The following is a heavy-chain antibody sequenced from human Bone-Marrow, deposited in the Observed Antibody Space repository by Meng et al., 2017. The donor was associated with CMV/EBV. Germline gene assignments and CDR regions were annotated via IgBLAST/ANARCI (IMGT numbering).Heavy chain of an antibody. J-gene: IGHJ5*02. Sequence: SFSGYYWSWIRQPPGKGLEWIGEINHSGSTNYNPSLKSRVTISVDTSKNQFSLKLSSVTAADTAVYYCARDMRGYCSSTSCPRWFDPWGQGTLVTVSS. CDR2: INHSGST. V-gene: IGHV4-34*01. CDR1: SFSGYY. D-gene: IGHD2-2*01. CDR3: ARDMRGYCSSTSCPRWFDP.